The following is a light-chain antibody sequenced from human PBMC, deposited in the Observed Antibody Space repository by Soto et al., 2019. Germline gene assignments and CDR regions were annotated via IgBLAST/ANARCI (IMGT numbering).Light chain of an antibody. CDR1: QSVDSY. V-gene: IGKV3-11*01. CDR2: GAS. Sequence: EIVMTQSPATLSLSPGERATLSCRASQSVDSYLVWYQQKPGQAPRLLIYGASNRATGIPARFSGSGSGTDFTLTINSLEPEDFAVYYCQQCGFLPISFGQGTRLENK. CDR3: QQCGFLPIS. J-gene: IGKJ5*01.